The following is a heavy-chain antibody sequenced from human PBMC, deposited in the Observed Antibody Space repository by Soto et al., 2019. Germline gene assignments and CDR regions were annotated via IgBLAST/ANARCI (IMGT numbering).Heavy chain of an antibody. J-gene: IGHJ4*02. CDR2: ISYDGSNK. D-gene: IGHD3-10*01. Sequence: LSLTCAASGFTFSSYGMHWVRQAPGKGLEWVAVISYDGSNKYYADSVKGRFTISRDNSKNTLYLQMNSLRAEDTAVYYCAKGHYYGSGSYYNYWGQGTLVTVSS. CDR3: AKGHYYGSGSYYNY. V-gene: IGHV3-30*18. CDR1: GFTFSSYG.